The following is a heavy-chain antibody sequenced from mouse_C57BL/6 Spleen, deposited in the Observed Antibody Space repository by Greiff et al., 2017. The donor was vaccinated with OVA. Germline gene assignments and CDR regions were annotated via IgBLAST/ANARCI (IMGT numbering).Heavy chain of an antibody. J-gene: IGHJ1*03. D-gene: IGHD1-1*01. CDR1: GYTFTGYW. Sequence: QVQLQQSGAELMKPGASVKLSCKATGYTFTGYWIEWVKQRPGHGLEWIGEILPGSGSTNYTEKFKGKATFTADTSSNTAYMQLSSLTTEDSAIYYCARGGHYYGSSYGGYFDVWGTGTTVTVSS. CDR2: ILPGSGST. V-gene: IGHV1-9*01. CDR3: ARGGHYYGSSYGGYFDV.